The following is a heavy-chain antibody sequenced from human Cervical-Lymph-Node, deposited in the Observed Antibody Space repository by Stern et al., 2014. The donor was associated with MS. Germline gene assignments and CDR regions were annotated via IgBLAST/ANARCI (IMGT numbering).Heavy chain of an antibody. V-gene: IGHV4-59*08. CDR3: ARLSPGSGTAVEPAVSDFYGMDV. CDR2: INHSGST. J-gene: IGHJ6*02. D-gene: IGHD2-2*01. Sequence: MQLVESGPGLVKPSETLSLTCTVSGGSITRYFWSWIRLPPGKGLEWIGNINHSGSTNYNPSLTSRVTISIDTSKNQFSLRLGPVTAADSAVYYCARLSPGSGTAVEPAVSDFYGMDVWGQGTTVTVSS. CDR1: GGSITRYF.